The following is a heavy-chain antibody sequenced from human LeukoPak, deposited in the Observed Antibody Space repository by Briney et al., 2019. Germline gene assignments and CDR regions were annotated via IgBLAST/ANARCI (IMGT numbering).Heavy chain of an antibody. CDR3: ARQAATAYDYFDY. Sequence: GESLKISCKGSGYSFTNYWIGWVRQMPGKGLEWMGIIYPGDSDTRYSPSFQGQVTISADKSINTAYLQWSTLKASDTAIYYCARQAATAYDYFDYWGQGTLVTVSS. V-gene: IGHV5-51*01. CDR1: GYSFTNYW. J-gene: IGHJ4*02. D-gene: IGHD1-1*01. CDR2: IYPGDSDT.